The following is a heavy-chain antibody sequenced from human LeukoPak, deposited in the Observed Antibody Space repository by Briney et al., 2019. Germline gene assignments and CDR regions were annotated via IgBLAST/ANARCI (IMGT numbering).Heavy chain of an antibody. Sequence: ASVKVSCKASGYTFTSYGINWVRQAPGQGLEWMGWISAYNGNTKYAQKFQGTVTMTTDTSTTTAYMELRSLRYDDTAVYYCARVLRDTAMVSGYFDYWGQGTLVTVSS. J-gene: IGHJ4*02. CDR3: ARVLRDTAMVSGYFDY. D-gene: IGHD5-18*01. V-gene: IGHV1-18*01. CDR2: ISAYNGNT. CDR1: GYTFTSYG.